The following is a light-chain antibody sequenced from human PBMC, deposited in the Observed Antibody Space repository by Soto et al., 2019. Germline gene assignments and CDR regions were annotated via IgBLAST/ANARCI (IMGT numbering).Light chain of an antibody. CDR3: QQYNNWPT. V-gene: IGKV1-39*01. J-gene: IGKJ1*01. CDR1: QSISSY. Sequence: IQMTQSPSSLSASVGDRVTLTCRASQSISSYLNWYQQKPGKAPKLLIYAASSLQSGVPSRFSGSGSGTEFTLTISSLQSEDFAVYYCQQYNNWPTFGQGTKVDI. CDR2: AAS.